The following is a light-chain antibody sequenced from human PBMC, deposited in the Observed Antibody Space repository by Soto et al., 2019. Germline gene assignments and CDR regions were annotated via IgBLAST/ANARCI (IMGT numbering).Light chain of an antibody. CDR2: GAS. V-gene: IGKV3-20*01. J-gene: IGKJ1*01. Sequence: EMVVTQSPATLSVSPGERATLSCRASQSVGINLAWYQHKPGQAPRLLIYGASSRAAGIPDRFSGSGSGTDFTLTISRLEPEDFAVYYCQQYAGSPPWTFGQGTKVDIK. CDR1: QSVGIN. CDR3: QQYAGSPPWT.